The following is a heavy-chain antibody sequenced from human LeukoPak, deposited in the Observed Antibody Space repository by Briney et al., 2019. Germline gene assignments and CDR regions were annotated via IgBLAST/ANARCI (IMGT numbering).Heavy chain of an antibody. CDR3: ARGFQVPAALPSHFDY. D-gene: IGHD2-2*01. Sequence: GASVKVSCKASGYTFTTYYMHWVRQAPGQGLVWMGIVNPSAGSTSYAQNFQGRVTMTRDTSTSTVYMELRSLRSEDTAVYYCARGFQVPAALPSHFDYWGQGTLVTVSS. J-gene: IGHJ4*02. V-gene: IGHV1-46*01. CDR2: VNPSAGST. CDR1: GYTFTTYY.